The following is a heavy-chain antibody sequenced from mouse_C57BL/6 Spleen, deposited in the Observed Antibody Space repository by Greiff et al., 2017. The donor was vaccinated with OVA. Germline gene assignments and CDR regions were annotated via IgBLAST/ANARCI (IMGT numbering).Heavy chain of an antibody. J-gene: IGHJ1*03. D-gene: IGHD1-1*01. CDR1: GYTFTDYY. Sequence: VQLQQSGPELVKPGASVKISCKASGYTFTDYYMHWVKQSPGQSLEWIGYINPNNGGTRYNQKFKGKATLTVDKSSSTAYMELRSLTSEGFAFYYCARYYYYGSSYVHIWYFDVWGTGTTVTVSS. CDR3: ARYYYYGSSYVHIWYFDV. V-gene: IGHV1-26*01. CDR2: INPNNGGT.